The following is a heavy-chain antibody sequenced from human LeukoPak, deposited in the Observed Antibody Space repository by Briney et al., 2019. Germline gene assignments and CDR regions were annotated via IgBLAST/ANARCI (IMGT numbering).Heavy chain of an antibody. V-gene: IGHV3-43*02. J-gene: IGHJ4*02. CDR1: GFTFDDYA. CDR2: ISGDGGST. D-gene: IGHD5-18*01. CDR3: ARDRSQRAYSYGPDGE. Sequence: GGSLRLSCAASGFTFDDYAMHWVRQAPGKGLEWVSLISGDGGSTYYADSVKGRFTISRDNSKNTLFLQMNSLRAEDTAVYYCARDRSQRAYSYGPDGEWGQGTLVTVSS.